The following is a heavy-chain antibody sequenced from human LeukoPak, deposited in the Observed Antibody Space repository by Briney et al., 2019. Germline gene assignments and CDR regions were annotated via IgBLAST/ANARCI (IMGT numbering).Heavy chain of an antibody. Sequence: GGSLTLSCAPSGFTFSSYAMNWVRQAPGKGLEWVSCISNSDGSTYYADFVKGRFTISRDNSKNTLHLQMNSLRAEDTAVYYCAKSLGVGGYTRYKGFDQWGQGTLVTVSS. CDR1: GFTFSSYA. D-gene: IGHD5-24*01. CDR3: AKSLGVGGYTRYKGFDQ. J-gene: IGHJ4*02. V-gene: IGHV3-23*01. CDR2: ISNSDGST.